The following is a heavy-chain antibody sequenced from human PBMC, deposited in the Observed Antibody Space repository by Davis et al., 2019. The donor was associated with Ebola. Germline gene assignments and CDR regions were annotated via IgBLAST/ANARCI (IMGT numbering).Heavy chain of an antibody. CDR1: GDSVSSGG. J-gene: IGHJ6*02. V-gene: IGHV6-1*01. CDR2: TYYNSKWYN. Sequence: HSQTLSLTCAISGDSVSSGGWNWIRQSPSRGLEWLGRTYYNSKWYNDYAVSVKSRITISPDTSRNQFSLQVNSVTPEDRGVYYCTRGWLRGSMDVWAQGTTVTVSS. CDR3: TRGWLRGSMDV. D-gene: IGHD5-24*01.